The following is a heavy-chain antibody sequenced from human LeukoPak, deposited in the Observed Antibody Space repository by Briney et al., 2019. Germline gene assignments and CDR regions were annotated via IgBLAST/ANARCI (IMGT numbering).Heavy chain of an antibody. CDR2: IYYSGST. J-gene: IGHJ4*02. CDR1: GGSISSYY. D-gene: IGHD4-17*01. V-gene: IGHV4-59*01. CDR3: ARDGGRTVTINY. Sequence: RPSETLSLTCTVSGGSISSYYWSWIRQPPGKGLEWIGYIYYSGSTNYNPSLKSRVTISVDTSKNQFSLKLSSVTAADTAVYYCARDGGRTVTINYWGQGTLVTVSS.